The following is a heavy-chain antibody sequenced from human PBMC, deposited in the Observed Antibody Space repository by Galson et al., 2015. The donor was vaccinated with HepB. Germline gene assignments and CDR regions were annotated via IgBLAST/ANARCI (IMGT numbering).Heavy chain of an antibody. CDR3: ARGYSRSWYSGLGF. D-gene: IGHD6-13*01. CDR2: IYSGGNT. V-gene: IGHV3-53*01. Sequence: SLRLSCAASGFTVSSNNMSWVRQAPGRGLECVSVIYSGGNTYYADSVRGRFIISRDNSKNTLYLQMNSLRVEDTAVYYCARGYSRSWYSGLGFWGQGTLVTVSS. J-gene: IGHJ4*02. CDR1: GFTVSSNN.